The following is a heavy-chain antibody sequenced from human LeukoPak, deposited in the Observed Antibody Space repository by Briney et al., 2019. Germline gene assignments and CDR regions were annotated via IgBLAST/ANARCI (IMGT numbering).Heavy chain of an antibody. CDR3: ARHTMVRDYYMDV. CDR2: IYHSGST. V-gene: IGHV4-59*08. Sequence: SETLSLTCTVSGGSISSYYWSWIRQPPGKGLEWIGSIYHSGSTYYNPSLKSRVTISVDTSKNQFSLKLSSVTAADTAVYYCARHTMVRDYYMDVWGKGTTVTVSS. CDR1: GGSISSYY. D-gene: IGHD3-10*01. J-gene: IGHJ6*03.